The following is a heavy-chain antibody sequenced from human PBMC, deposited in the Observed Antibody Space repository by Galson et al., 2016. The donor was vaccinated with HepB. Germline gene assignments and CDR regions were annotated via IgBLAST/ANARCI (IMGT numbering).Heavy chain of an antibody. V-gene: IGHV3-48*02. D-gene: IGHD2/OR15-2a*01. CDR1: GFTFNTYS. J-gene: IGHJ4*02. CDR2: ITCSSSNI. Sequence: SLRLSCAASGFTFNTYSMNWVRQAPGKGLEWIAYITCSSSNIKYADSAKGRFTISRDNAKNSIYLQLSSLRDEDTAVYYCVTSFSTQVYSWGQGTLVTVSS. CDR3: VTSFSTQVYS.